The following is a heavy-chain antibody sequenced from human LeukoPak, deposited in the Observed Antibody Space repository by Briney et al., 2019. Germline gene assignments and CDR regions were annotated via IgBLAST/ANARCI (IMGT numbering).Heavy chain of an antibody. CDR3: VKGGFTYYDD. CDR1: GFTFDYSA. CDR2: INTGDIT. Sequence: GGSLRLSCAASGFTFDYSAMTWGRQAPEEGLEWVSTINTGDITFYANSVKGRFTISRGNSKNALFLQMNSLRAEDTAIYYCVKGGFTYYDDWGQGTLVTVSS. D-gene: IGHD3-22*01. J-gene: IGHJ4*02. V-gene: IGHV3-23*01.